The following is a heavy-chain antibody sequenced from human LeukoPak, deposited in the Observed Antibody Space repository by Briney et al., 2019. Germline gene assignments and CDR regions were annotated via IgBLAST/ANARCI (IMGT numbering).Heavy chain of an antibody. V-gene: IGHV1-18*01. Sequence: ASVKVSCKASGGTFSSYAISWVRQAPGQGLEWMGWISAYNGNTNYAQKLQGRVTMTTDTSTSTAYMELRSLRSDDTAVYYCARCADILTGWGSDYYYYMDVWGKGTTVTVSS. CDR2: ISAYNGNT. CDR3: ARCADILTGWGSDYYYYMDV. D-gene: IGHD3-9*01. CDR1: GGTFSSYA. J-gene: IGHJ6*03.